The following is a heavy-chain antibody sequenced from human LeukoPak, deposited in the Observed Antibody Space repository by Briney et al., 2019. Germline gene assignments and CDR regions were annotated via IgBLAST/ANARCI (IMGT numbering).Heavy chain of an antibody. CDR3: ARAPSEIGGYYPEYFRH. D-gene: IGHD3-22*01. J-gene: IGHJ1*01. CDR2: INWNGGST. CDR1: GFTFDDYG. Sequence: GGSLRLSCAASGFTFDDYGMSWVRQAPGKGLEWVSGINWNGGSTGYADSVKGRFTISRDNAKNSLYLQMNSLRAEDTALYYCARAPSEIGGYYPEYFRHWGQGTLVTVSS. V-gene: IGHV3-20*04.